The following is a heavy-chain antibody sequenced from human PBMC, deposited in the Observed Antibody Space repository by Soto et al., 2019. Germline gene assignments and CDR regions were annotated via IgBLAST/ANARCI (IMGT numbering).Heavy chain of an antibody. CDR2: ISSNGGST. J-gene: IGHJ3*02. D-gene: IGHD5-12*01. CDR3: ARGYSGYPFVEPAFDI. CDR1: GFTFSSYW. Sequence: GGSLRISCAASGFTFSSYWMHWVRQAPGKGLEYVSAISSNGGSTNYANSVKGRFTISRDNSKNTLYLQMGSLRAEDMAVYYCARGYSGYPFVEPAFDIWGQGTMVTVSS. V-gene: IGHV3-64*01.